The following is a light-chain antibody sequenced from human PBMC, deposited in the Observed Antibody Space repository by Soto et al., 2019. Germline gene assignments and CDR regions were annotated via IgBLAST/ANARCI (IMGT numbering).Light chain of an antibody. V-gene: IGKV4-1*01. CDR3: HQFYSVPFT. J-gene: IGKJ3*01. Sequence: DIVMTQSPNSLAVSLGERATINCKSSQSVLYSSNNKNYLAWYQQKPGQPPKLLIYWASTRESGVPDRFSGSWSGTDFTLTISRLQAEDVAVYYRHQFYSVPFTFGPGTEVHIK. CDR1: QSVLYSSNNKNY. CDR2: WAS.